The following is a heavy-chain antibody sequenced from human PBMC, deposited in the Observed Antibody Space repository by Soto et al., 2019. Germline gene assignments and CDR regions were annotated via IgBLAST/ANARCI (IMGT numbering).Heavy chain of an antibody. J-gene: IGHJ4*02. Sequence: QVQLQKWGAGLLKPSETLSLTCAVYGGSFSGYYWSWIRQPPGKGLEWIGEITHSGSTNYNPSLKSRVTISVDTSKNQFSLKLSSVTAADTAVYYCANTRKAYSSGWLEYWGQGTLVTVSS. CDR3: ANTRKAYSSGWLEY. V-gene: IGHV4-34*01. CDR1: GGSFSGYY. CDR2: ITHSGST. D-gene: IGHD6-19*01.